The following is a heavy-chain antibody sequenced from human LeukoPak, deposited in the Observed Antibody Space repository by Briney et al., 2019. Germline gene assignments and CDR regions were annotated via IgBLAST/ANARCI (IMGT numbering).Heavy chain of an antibody. CDR3: ARDVGPMVWGVIHYYYYYGMDV. CDR1: GFTFSSYE. Sequence: PGGSLRLSCAASGFTFSSYEMNWVRQAPGKGLEWVAVISYDGSNKYYADSVKGRFTISRDNSKNTLYLQMNSLRAEDTAVYYCARDVGPMVWGVIHYYYYYGMDVWGQGTTVTVSS. CDR2: ISYDGSNK. J-gene: IGHJ6*02. V-gene: IGHV3-30-3*01. D-gene: IGHD3-10*01.